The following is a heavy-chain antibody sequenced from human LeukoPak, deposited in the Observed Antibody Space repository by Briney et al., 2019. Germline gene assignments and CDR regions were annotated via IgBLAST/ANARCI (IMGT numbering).Heavy chain of an antibody. J-gene: IGHJ4*02. CDR3: ARDGSSGWPHDY. CDR2: INHSGST. V-gene: IGHV4-34*01. CDR1: GESFSGYY. D-gene: IGHD6-19*01. Sequence: SETLSLTCAVYGESFSGYYWTWIRQPPGKGLEWIGEINHSGSTNYNPSLKSRVTISLDTSKNQFSLRLSSVTAADTAVYYCARDGSSGWPHDYWGQGTLVTVSS.